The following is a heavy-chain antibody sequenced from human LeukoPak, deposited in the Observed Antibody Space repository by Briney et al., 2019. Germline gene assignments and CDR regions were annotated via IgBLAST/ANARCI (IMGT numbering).Heavy chain of an antibody. CDR2: ISGSSNAI. D-gene: IGHD6-6*01. Sequence: GGSLRLSCAVSGFTFSSYSINWVRQAPGKGLEWVSYISGSSNAIYYADSVKGRFTISRDNAKNSLYLQMNSLRAEDTAFYYCAKATYSTSPGYYFDYWGQGTLVTVSS. CDR3: AKATYSTSPGYYFDY. V-gene: IGHV3-48*01. J-gene: IGHJ4*02. CDR1: GFTFSSYS.